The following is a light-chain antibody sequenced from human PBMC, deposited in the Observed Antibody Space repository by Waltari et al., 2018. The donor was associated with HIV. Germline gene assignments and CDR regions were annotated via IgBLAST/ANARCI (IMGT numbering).Light chain of an antibody. CDR1: QGLGSC. CDR2: AAS. Sequence: QITQSLPSCSASVGDRATITCRASQGLGSCLAWYQQKPGKAPNLLIYAASCLQTGVPPRFSGSGSGTDFTLTISGLQPDVFATYYCQQYLTFPMTFGGGTQV. J-gene: IGKJ4*02. CDR3: QQYLTFPMT. V-gene: IGKV1-12*01.